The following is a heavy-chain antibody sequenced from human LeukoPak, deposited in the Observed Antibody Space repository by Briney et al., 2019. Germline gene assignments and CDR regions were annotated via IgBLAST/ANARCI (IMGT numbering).Heavy chain of an antibody. V-gene: IGHV3-23*01. CDR1: GFTFSSYD. CDR3: ARVGGALLWFGELWD. CDR2: ISGSGGTT. Sequence: GGSLRLSCAASGFTFSSYDMTWVRQAPGKGLEWVSGISGSGGTTYSADSVKGRFTVSRDNSKNTLYLQMNSLRAEDTAVYYCARVGGALLWFGELWDWGQGTLVTVSS. J-gene: IGHJ4*02. D-gene: IGHD3-10*01.